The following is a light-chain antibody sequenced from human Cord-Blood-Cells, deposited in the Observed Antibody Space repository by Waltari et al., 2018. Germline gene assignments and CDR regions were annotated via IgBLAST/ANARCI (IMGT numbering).Light chain of an antibody. V-gene: IGKV3-11*01. CDR1: QSVSSY. Sequence: ELVFTLSPAILSLSPGERATLSCRASQSVSSYIAWYQQKPGQAPRLLTYDASNRATGIPARFSGSGSGTDFTLTISSLAPEDFAVYYCQQRSNWPRTFGQGTKVEIK. CDR3: QQRSNWPRT. J-gene: IGKJ1*01. CDR2: DAS.